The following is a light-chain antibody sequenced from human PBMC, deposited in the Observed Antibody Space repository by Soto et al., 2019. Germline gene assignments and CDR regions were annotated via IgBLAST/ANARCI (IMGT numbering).Light chain of an antibody. V-gene: IGKV3-20*01. CDR2: GAS. CDR1: QSVSSSY. Sequence: EIVSTQSPGTLSLSPGERATLSCRASQSVSSSYLAWYQQKPGQAPRPLIYGASRRAIGIPDRFSGSGSGTDFTITISRLEPEDFAVYYCQQYDSSPWTFGQGTKGQSK. J-gene: IGKJ1*01. CDR3: QQYDSSPWT.